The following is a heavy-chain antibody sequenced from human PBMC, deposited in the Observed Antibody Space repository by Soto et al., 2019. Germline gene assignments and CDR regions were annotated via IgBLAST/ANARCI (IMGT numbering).Heavy chain of an antibody. CDR1: GGSISSGDYY. V-gene: IGHV4-30-4*01. CDR2: IYYSGST. D-gene: IGHD4-17*01. Sequence: SETLSLTCTVSGGSISSGDYYWSWIRQPPGKGLEWIGYIYYSGSTYYNPSLKSRVTISVDTSKNQFSLKLSSVTAADTAVYFCVSQRTTVPTQAYFDYWGPGALVTVSS. J-gene: IGHJ4*02. CDR3: VSQRTTVPTQAYFDY.